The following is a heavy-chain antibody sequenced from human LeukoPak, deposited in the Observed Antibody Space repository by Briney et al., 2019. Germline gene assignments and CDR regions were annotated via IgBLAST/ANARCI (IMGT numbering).Heavy chain of an antibody. D-gene: IGHD3-22*01. J-gene: IGHJ4*02. Sequence: GGSLRLSCAASGFTFSNAWMSWVRQAPGKGLEWVGRIKSKTDGGTTDYAAPVKGRFTISRDDSKSTLYLQMNSLKTEDTAVYYCTALNEGYYYDSSGYAYFDYWGQGTLVTVSS. CDR3: TALNEGYYYDSSGYAYFDY. CDR2: IKSKTDGGTT. CDR1: GFTFSNAW. V-gene: IGHV3-15*01.